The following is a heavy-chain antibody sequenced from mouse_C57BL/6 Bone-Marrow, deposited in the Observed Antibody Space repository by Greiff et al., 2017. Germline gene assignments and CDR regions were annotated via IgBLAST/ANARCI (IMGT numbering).Heavy chain of an antibody. CDR1: GYTFTDYE. V-gene: IGHV1-15*01. D-gene: IGHD2-10*02. CDR2: IDPETGGT. Sequence: QVQLQQSGAELVRPGASVTLSCKASGYTFTDYEMHWVKQTPVHGLEWIGAIDPETGGTAYNQKFKGKAILTADKSSSTASMELRSLTSEDSAVYYCTVWYAMDYWGQGTSVTVSS. CDR3: TVWYAMDY. J-gene: IGHJ4*01.